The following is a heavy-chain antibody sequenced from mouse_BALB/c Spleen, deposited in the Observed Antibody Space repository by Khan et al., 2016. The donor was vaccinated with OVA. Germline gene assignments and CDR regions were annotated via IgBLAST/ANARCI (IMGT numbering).Heavy chain of an antibody. V-gene: IGHV3-2*02. CDR3: ARALYGIYGYAMDY. J-gene: IGHJ4*01. CDR1: DYSITSDYA. Sequence: EVQLQESGPGLVTPSQSLSLTCTVTDYSITSDYAWNWIRQFPGNKLEWMGYISSSGTTSSNPSLKSRISITRDTSKNTVFLQLKSVTTEDTATSYCARALYGIYGYAMDYWGRGTSVTVSS. CDR2: ISSSGTT. D-gene: IGHD1-1*01.